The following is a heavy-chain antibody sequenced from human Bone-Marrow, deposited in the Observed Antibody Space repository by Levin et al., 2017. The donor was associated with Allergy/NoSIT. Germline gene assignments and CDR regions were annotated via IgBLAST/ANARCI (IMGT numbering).Heavy chain of an antibody. D-gene: IGHD3-22*01. CDR2: ISGSGGKT. CDR3: AKALTGDTIYLNYYSGMDV. Sequence: PGGSLRLSCAASGFTFSSYAMTWVRQAAGKGLEWVSGISGSGGKTYYADSVKGRFTIPRDKSQNTLYLQLTSLTAASEAVYYCAKALTGDTIYLNYYSGMDVWGQGTTVTVSS. J-gene: IGHJ6*02. V-gene: IGHV3-23*01. CDR1: GFTFSSYA.